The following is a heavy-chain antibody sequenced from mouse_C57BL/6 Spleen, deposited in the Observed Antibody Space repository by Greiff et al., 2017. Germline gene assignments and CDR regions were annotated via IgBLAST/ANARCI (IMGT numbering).Heavy chain of an antibody. CDR3: AKSYYDYDRYYFDY. V-gene: IGHV1-82*01. CDR2: IYPGDGDT. J-gene: IGHJ2*01. CDR1: GYAFSSSW. Sequence: ESGPELVKPGASVKISCKASGYAFSSSWMNWVKQRPGKGLEWIGRIYPGDGDTNYNGKFKGKATLTADKSSSTAYMQLSSLTSEDSAVYFCAKSYYDYDRYYFDYWGQGTTLTVSS. D-gene: IGHD2-4*01.